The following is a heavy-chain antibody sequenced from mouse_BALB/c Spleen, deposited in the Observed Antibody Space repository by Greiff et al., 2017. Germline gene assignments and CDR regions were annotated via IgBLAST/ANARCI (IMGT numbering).Heavy chain of an antibody. CDR3: ASRYLDY. Sequence: VQLKESGPGLVKPSQSLSLSCTVSGYSITSYYAWYLIRQPPGNILEWVGYISYSGSTSYNPSFKSRVSITRDTSKNQFFLQLNSVTTEDTATYYGASRYLDYWGQGTTLTVSS. CDR1: GYSITSYYA. V-gene: IGHV3-2*02. CDR2: ISYSGST. J-gene: IGHJ2*01.